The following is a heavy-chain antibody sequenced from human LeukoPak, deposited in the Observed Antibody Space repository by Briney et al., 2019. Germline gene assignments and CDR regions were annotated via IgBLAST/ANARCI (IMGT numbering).Heavy chain of an antibody. CDR1: GFTFSSYE. J-gene: IGHJ6*02. CDR2: MSSGGGTV. V-gene: IGHV3-48*03. Sequence: PGGSLRLSCAASGFTFSSYEMNWVRQAPGRGLEWVAFMSSGGGTVYYADSVRGRFTLSRDNAKSSLFLYLQMNSLRAEDTAVYYCARTEMSPYYYYGMDVWGQGTTVTVSS. CDR3: ARTEMSPYYYYGMDV. D-gene: IGHD3/OR15-3a*01.